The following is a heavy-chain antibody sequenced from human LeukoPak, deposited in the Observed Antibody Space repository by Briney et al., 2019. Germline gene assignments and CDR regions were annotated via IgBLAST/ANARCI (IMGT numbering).Heavy chain of an antibody. J-gene: IGHJ4*02. CDR1: GFTFKNSA. Sequence: GGSLRLSCAASGFTFKNSAMTWVRQAPGKGLECLANIKQDGSETYYADSVKGRFTISRDNAKNSLYLQMNSLRAEDTAVYYCARETPRRGETRDGYRWGQGTLVTVSS. V-gene: IGHV3-7*01. D-gene: IGHD5-24*01. CDR3: ARETPRRGETRDGYR. CDR2: IKQDGSET.